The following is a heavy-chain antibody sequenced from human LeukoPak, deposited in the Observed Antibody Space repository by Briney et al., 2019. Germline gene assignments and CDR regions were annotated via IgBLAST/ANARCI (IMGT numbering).Heavy chain of an antibody. CDR2: IFYSGST. Sequence: SETLSLTCTVSGGSISSYYWSWIRQPPGKGLEWIGYIFYSGSTNYNPSLKSRVTISVDTSKNQFSLKLSSVTAADTAVYYCARDSPYSSSWYEGDYYYYYMDVWGRGTTVTISS. J-gene: IGHJ6*03. CDR1: GGSISSYY. D-gene: IGHD6-13*01. V-gene: IGHV4-59*12. CDR3: ARDSPYSSSWYEGDYYYYYMDV.